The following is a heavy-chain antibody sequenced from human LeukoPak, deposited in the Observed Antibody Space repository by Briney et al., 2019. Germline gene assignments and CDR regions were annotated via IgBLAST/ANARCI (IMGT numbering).Heavy chain of an antibody. D-gene: IGHD3-22*01. Sequence: KPSETLSLTCIVSGGSISSYYWSWIRQPAGKGLEWIGRIYTSGSTNYNPSLKSRVTMSVDTSKNQFSLKLSSVTAADTAVYYCARALRGGMIVGGRWAFDIWGQGTMVTVSS. J-gene: IGHJ3*02. CDR3: ARALRGGMIVGGRWAFDI. CDR2: IYTSGST. CDR1: GGSISSYY. V-gene: IGHV4-4*07.